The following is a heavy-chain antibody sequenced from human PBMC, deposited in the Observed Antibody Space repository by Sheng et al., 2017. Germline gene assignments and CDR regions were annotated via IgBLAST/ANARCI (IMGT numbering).Heavy chain of an antibody. V-gene: IGHV3-74*01. CDR2: INSDGSST. Sequence: VQLVESGGGLVQPGGSLRLSCAASGFTFSSYWMHWVRQAPGKGLVWVSRINSDGSSTSYADSVKGRFTISRDNAKNTLYLQMNSLRAEDTAVYYCAREMGERGSSWYLKDYYYGMDVWGQGTTVTVSS. CDR3: AREMGERGSSWYLKDYYYGMDV. D-gene: IGHD6-13*01. J-gene: IGHJ6*02. CDR1: GFTFSSYW.